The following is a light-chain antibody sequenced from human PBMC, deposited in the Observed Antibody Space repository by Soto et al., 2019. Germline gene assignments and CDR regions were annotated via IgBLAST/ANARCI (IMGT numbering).Light chain of an antibody. CDR2: DVT. CDR3: CSYTSSSTYV. CDR1: SSDVGGYNY. Sequence: QSVLTQPASVSGSPGQSITFSCTGTSSDVGGYNYVSWYQQHPGKAPKLMIYDVTNRPSGVSDRFSGSKSGNTASLTISGPQAEDEADYYCCSYTSSSTYVFGTGTKVTVL. V-gene: IGLV2-14*03. J-gene: IGLJ1*01.